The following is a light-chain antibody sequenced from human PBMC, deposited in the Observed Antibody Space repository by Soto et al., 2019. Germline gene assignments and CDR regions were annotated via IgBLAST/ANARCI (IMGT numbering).Light chain of an antibody. CDR3: SSYTSSSTVV. Sequence: VLTQPASVSGSPGQSITISCTGTSSDVGTYNYVSWYQQHPGKAPKLMIYEVSNRPSGVSNRFSGSKFGNTASLTISGLQAEDEADYYCSSYTSSSTVVFGGGPKVTVL. CDR2: EVS. CDR1: SSDVGTYNY. J-gene: IGLJ2*01. V-gene: IGLV2-14*01.